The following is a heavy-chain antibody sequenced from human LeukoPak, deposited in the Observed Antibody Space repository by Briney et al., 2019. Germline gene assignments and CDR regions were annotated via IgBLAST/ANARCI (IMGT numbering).Heavy chain of an antibody. J-gene: IGHJ4*02. D-gene: IGHD1-14*01. CDR1: GGSISSSSYY. V-gene: IGHV4-39*02. Sequence: PSETLSLTCTVSGGSISSSSYYLGWIRQPPGKGLEWIGSIYYSGSTYYNPSLKSRVTISVDTSKNQFSLKLSSVTAADTAVYYCARDVQPYFDYWGQGTLVTVSS. CDR2: IYYSGST. CDR3: ARDVQPYFDY.